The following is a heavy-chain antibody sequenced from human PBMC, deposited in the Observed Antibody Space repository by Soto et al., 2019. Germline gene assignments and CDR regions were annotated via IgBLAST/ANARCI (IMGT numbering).Heavy chain of an antibody. D-gene: IGHD1-7*01. CDR3: ARDNWNSY. J-gene: IGHJ4*01. Sequence: YCRHRVRQAQGKGLMWVSRIHNDGSTTRYADSVKGRFTISRDNAKNTLYLQMSSLRVEDTAVYYCARDNWNSYWGQGTLVTVSS. CDR2: IHNDGSTT. V-gene: IGHV3-74*01. CDR1: YC.